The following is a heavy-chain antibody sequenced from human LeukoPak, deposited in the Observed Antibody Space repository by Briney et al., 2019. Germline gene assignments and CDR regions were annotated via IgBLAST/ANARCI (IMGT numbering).Heavy chain of an antibody. D-gene: IGHD5-12*01. J-gene: IGHJ4*02. CDR1: GGSISSSSYY. CDR2: IYYSGST. CDR3: AREGGYYFDY. Sequence: SETLSLTCTVSGGSISSSSYYWGWIRQPPGRGLEWIGSIYYSGSTYYNPSLKSRVTISVDTSKNQFSLKLSSVTAADTAVYYCAREGGYYFDYWGQGTLVTVSS. V-gene: IGHV4-39*07.